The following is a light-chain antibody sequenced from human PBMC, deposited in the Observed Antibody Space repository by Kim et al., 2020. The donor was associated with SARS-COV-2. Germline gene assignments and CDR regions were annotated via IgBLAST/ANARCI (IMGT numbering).Light chain of an antibody. CDR3: QHYYTTPYT. V-gene: IGKV4-1*01. CDR2: WAS. Sequence: DIVMTQSPDSLAVSLGERATINCKSSQSVLYSSNNKNYLAWYQQKPRQPPKLLIYWASTRESGVPDRFSGSGSGTDFTLTITSLQAEDVAVYYCQHYYTTPYTFGQGTKLEI. J-gene: IGKJ2*01. CDR1: QSVLYSSNNKNY.